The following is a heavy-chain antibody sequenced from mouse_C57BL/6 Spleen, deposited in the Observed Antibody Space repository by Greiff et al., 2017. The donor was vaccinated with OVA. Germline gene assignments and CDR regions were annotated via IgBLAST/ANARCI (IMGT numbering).Heavy chain of an antibody. J-gene: IGHJ4*01. CDR2: IDPSDSYT. CDR3: ARIYVGAMDY. D-gene: IGHD1-1*01. CDR1: GYTFTSYW. V-gene: IGHV1-50*01. Sequence: QVQLQQPGAELVKPGASVKLSCKASGYTFTSYWMQWVKQRPGQGLEWIGEIDPSDSYTNYNQKFKGKATLTVDTASSTAYMQLSSLTSEDSAVYYCARIYVGAMDYWGQGTSVTVSS.